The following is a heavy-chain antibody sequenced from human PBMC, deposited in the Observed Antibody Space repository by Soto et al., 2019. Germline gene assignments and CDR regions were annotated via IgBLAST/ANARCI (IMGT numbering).Heavy chain of an antibody. D-gene: IGHD3-10*01. V-gene: IGHV3-48*03. J-gene: IGHJ4*02. CDR2: ISSSGSTA. Sequence: PVGSLRLSCAASGFTFSRFELHWVRQAPGEGLEWISYISSSGSTAYYASSVEGRFTISRDNANNSVYLQMDSLRAEDTALYYCTRAAWFPYLSFYWGQGALVTVSS. CDR3: TRAAWFPYLSFY. CDR1: GFTFSRFE.